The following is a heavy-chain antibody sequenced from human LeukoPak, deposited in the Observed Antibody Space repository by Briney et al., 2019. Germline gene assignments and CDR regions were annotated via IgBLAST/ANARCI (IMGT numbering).Heavy chain of an antibody. CDR3: AVHCSSTSCYPTDVGY. Sequence: ASVKLSCKASGYTFTSYAMHWVRQAPGQRLEWMGWINAGNGNTKYSQKFQGRVTITRDTSASTAYMELSSLRSEDTAVYYCAVHCSSTSCYPTDVGYWGQGTLVTVSS. V-gene: IGHV1-3*01. CDR1: GYTFTSYA. J-gene: IGHJ4*02. CDR2: INAGNGNT. D-gene: IGHD2-2*01.